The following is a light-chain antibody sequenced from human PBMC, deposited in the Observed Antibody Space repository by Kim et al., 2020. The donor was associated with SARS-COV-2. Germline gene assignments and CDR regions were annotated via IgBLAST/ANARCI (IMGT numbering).Light chain of an antibody. CDR3: QQYNNYPWT. CDR1: RGLINN. Sequence: ASLGNRVTFPSRAIRGLINNLASFQQKPGKAPKSLFYAASSLQSGVPSKCSGSGSGTDFTLTISSLQPEDFATYYCQQYNNYPWTFGQGTKVEIK. V-gene: IGKV1-16*02. J-gene: IGKJ1*01. CDR2: AAS.